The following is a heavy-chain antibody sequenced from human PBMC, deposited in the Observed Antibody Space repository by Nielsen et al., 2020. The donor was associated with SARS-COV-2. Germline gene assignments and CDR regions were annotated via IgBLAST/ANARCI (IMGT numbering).Heavy chain of an antibody. V-gene: IGHV4-31*03. CDR3: ARVRSSSSVYYYYYMDV. CDR1: GGSISSGGYY. J-gene: IGHJ6*03. Sequence: SETLSLTCTVSGGSISSGGYYWSWIRQHPGKGLAWIGYIYYCGSTYYNPSLKSRVTISVDTSKNQFSLKLSSVTAADTAVYYCARVRSSSSVYYYYYMDVWGKGTTVTVSS. CDR2: IYYCGST. D-gene: IGHD6-6*01.